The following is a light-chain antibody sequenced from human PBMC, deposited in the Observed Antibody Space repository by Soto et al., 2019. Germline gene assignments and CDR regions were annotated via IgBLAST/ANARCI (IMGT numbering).Light chain of an antibody. J-gene: IGLJ1*01. CDR2: DVN. V-gene: IGLV2-18*02. Sequence: QSALTQPPSVSGSPGQSVAISCTGTSSDIGAYNRVSWYQQPPGTAPKLMIYDVNNRPSGVPDRFSGSKSGNTASLTISGLQADDEADYYCSSFTSSNTYVFGTGTKLTVL. CDR1: SSDIGAYNR. CDR3: SSFTSSNTYV.